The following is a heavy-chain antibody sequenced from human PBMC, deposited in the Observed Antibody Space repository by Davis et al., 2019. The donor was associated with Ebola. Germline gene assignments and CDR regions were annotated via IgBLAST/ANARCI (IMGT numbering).Heavy chain of an antibody. D-gene: IGHD2/OR15-2a*01. CDR1: GFIFTNYA. CDR2: IRSGRADYI. Sequence: PGGSLRLSCVTSGFIFTNYAMHWVRQAPGKGLEWVASIRSGRADYIHHADAVRCRLTISTDPAKNSVYLQMDSLRSEDTGVYFCGRGSDRWKLLSHWGQGTIVTVSS. J-gene: IGHJ4*02. V-gene: IGHV3-21*01. CDR3: GRGSDRWKLLSH.